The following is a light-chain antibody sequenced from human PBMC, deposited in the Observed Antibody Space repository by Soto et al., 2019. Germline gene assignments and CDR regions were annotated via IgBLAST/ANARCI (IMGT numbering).Light chain of an antibody. CDR3: QQYLASPPWT. V-gene: IGKV3-20*01. CDR1: QSVNSGY. CDR2: GTS. J-gene: IGKJ1*01. Sequence: EIVLTQSPGTLSLYPGERAILSCRASQSVNSGYLAWYQQKPGQAPRLLIYGTSIRAAGIPDRFSGSGSGTDFTLTISRLEPEDFAVYSCQQYLASPPWTFGQGTKVE.